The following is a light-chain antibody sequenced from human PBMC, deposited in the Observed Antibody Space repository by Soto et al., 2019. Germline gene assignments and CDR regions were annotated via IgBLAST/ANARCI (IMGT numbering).Light chain of an antibody. CDR1: SSNMGTNS. Sequence: QSVLTQPPSASGTPGQSVTISCSGGSSNMGTNSVSWYQHFPGTAPKLLIFRSYQRPSGVPDRFSGSKSGTSASLALRGLQAEDEVYYYCAAWDDSLSGPVFGTGTKLTVL. V-gene: IGLV1-44*01. J-gene: IGLJ1*01. CDR3: AAWDDSLSGPV. CDR2: RSY.